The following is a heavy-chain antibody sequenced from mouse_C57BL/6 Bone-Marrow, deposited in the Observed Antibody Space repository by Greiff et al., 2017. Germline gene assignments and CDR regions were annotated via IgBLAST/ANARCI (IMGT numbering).Heavy chain of an antibody. CDR2: INPNNGGT. CDR1: GYTFTDYY. D-gene: IGHD2-10*01. CDR3: ARAYFSWFAY. Sequence: EVHLQQSGPELVKPGASVKISCKASGYTFTDYYMNWVKQSHGKSLEWIGDINPNNGGTSYNQKFKGKATLTVDKSSSTAYMELRSLTSEDSAVYYCARAYFSWFAYWGQGTLVTVSA. J-gene: IGHJ3*01. V-gene: IGHV1-26*01.